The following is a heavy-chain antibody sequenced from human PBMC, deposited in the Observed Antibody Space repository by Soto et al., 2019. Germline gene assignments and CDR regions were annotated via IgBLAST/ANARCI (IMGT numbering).Heavy chain of an antibody. CDR1: GGSISSDDYY. J-gene: IGHJ1*01. V-gene: IGHV4-30-4*01. CDR2: IHSSGSI. CDR3: ARDLDGLHDDTSGPFPRPG. Sequence: SETLSLTCTVSGGSISSDDYYWSWIRQAPGRGLEWIGYIHSSGSIYYNPSLKSRATMPIDTAGNQFSLKVSSVTVADTAVYYCARDLDGLHDDTSGPFPRPGWGQGTLVTV. D-gene: IGHD3-22*01.